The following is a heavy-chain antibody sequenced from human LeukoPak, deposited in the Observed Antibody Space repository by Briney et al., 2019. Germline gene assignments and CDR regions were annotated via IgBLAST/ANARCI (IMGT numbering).Heavy chain of an antibody. CDR2: ISGSGGST. CDR3: AKDLSYGDYVRGNWFDP. Sequence: GGSLRLSCAASGFTFSSYAMSWVRQAPGKGLEWVSAISGSGGSTYYADSVKGRFTISRDNSKNTLYLQMNSLRAEDTAVYYCAKDLSYGDYVRGNWFDPWGQGTLVTVSS. V-gene: IGHV3-23*01. J-gene: IGHJ5*02. D-gene: IGHD4-17*01. CDR1: GFTFSSYA.